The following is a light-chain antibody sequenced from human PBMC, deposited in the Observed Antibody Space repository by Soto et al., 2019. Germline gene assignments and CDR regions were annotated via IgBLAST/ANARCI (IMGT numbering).Light chain of an antibody. CDR2: AAS. CDR1: QSISSY. J-gene: IGKJ5*01. CDR3: QQSHSTPLT. V-gene: IGKV1-39*01. Sequence: DIQMTQSPSSLSTSVGDRVTITCRASQSISSYLNWYQQKPGRAPKLLIYAASNLQGGVPSRFSGSGSGTEFTLTISCLQPEDFATYYCQQSHSTPLTFGQGTRLEI.